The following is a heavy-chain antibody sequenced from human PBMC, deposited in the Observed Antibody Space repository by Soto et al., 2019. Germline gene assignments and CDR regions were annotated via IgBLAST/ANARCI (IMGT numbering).Heavy chain of an antibody. D-gene: IGHD6-6*01. Sequence: QVQLQQWGAGLLKPSETLSLTCAVYGGSFSGYYWSWIRQPPGKGLEWIGETNHSGSTNYNPSLKSRVTISADTAKNQFSLKLRSVTAADTAVYYCAVLTKYSSSDVWGKGTTVTVSS. CDR2: TNHSGST. CDR1: GGSFSGYY. CDR3: AVLTKYSSSDV. J-gene: IGHJ6*04. V-gene: IGHV4-34*01.